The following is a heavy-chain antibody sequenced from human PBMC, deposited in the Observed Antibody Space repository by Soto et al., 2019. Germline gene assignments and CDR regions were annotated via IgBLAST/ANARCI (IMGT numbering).Heavy chain of an antibody. V-gene: IGHV4-34*01. CDR1: GGSFSGYY. CDR3: AGSYSSGCPLG. Sequence: QVQLQQWGAGLLKPSETLSLTCAVYGGSFSGYYWSWIRQPPGKGLEWIGEINHSGSTNYNPSLKSRVTISVDTSKNQFSLKLSSVTAADTAVYYCAGSYSSGCPLGWGQGTLVTVSS. J-gene: IGHJ1*01. D-gene: IGHD6-19*01. CDR2: INHSGST.